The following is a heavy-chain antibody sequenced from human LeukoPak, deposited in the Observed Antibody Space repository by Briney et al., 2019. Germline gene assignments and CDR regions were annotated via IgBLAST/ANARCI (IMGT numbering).Heavy chain of an antibody. D-gene: IGHD2-15*01. V-gene: IGHV4-34*01. Sequence: SETLSLTCAVYGGSFSGYYWSWIRQPPGKGLEWIGEINHSGSTNYNPSLKSRVTISVDTSKNQFSLKLSSVTAADTAVYYCARGYSRYCSGGSCYYYYMDVWGKGTTVTVSS. J-gene: IGHJ6*03. CDR3: ARGYSRYCSGGSCYYYYMDV. CDR1: GGSFSGYY. CDR2: INHSGST.